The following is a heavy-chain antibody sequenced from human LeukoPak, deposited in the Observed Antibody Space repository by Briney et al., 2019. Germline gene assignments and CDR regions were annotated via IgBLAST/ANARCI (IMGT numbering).Heavy chain of an antibody. J-gene: IGHJ4*02. CDR3: ARQVGGCSAGSCYVIY. CDR2: IYFSGST. CDR1: AGSLSSSSYY. D-gene: IGHD2-15*01. Sequence: SETLSLTCTVSAGSLSSSSYYWGWIRQPPGKGLEWIGSIYFSGSTYYNPTLKSRVTMSVDTSKNQFSLKLSSVTAADTAVYYCARQVGGCSAGSCYVIYWGQGTLSPSPQ. V-gene: IGHV4-39*01.